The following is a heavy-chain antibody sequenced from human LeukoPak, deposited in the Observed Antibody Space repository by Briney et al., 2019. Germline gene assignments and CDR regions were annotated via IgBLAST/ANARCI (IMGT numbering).Heavy chain of an antibody. CDR1: GLAFSSYS. CDR2: IISSSSYI. Sequence: GGSLRLSCAASGLAFSSYSMNWVRQAPGKGLEWVSSIISSSSYIYYADSVKGRFTISRDNAKNSLYLQMNSLRAEDTAVYYCAGRIVGADFDYWGQGALVTVSS. J-gene: IGHJ4*02. CDR3: AGRIVGADFDY. D-gene: IGHD1-26*01. V-gene: IGHV3-21*01.